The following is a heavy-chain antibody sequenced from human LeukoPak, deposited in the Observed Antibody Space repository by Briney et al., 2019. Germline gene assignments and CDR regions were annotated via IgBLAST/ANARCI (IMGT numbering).Heavy chain of an antibody. CDR1: GGSISSGGYS. J-gene: IGHJ4*02. CDR3: ARMVGDGYPLGLFDY. CDR2: IYHGGST. V-gene: IGHV4-30-2*01. Sequence: SETLSLTCAVSGGSISSGGYSWSWIWQPPGKGLEWIGYIYHGGSTYYNPSLKSRVTISVDRSKNQFSLKLSSVTAADTAVYYCARMVGDGYPLGLFDYWGQGTLVTVSS. D-gene: IGHD5-24*01.